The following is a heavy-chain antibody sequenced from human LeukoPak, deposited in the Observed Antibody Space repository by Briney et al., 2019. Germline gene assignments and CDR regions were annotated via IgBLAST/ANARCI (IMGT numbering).Heavy chain of an antibody. CDR1: GGSFSGYY. CDR3: ARDRAAAAFDLFDY. D-gene: IGHD2-2*01. J-gene: IGHJ4*02. CDR2: INHSGST. Sequence: PSETLSLTCAVYGGSFSGYYWSWIRQPPGKGLEWIGEINHSGSTNYNPSLKSRVTISVDTSKNQFSLKLSSVTAADTAVYYCARDRAAAAFDLFDYWGQGTLVTVSS. V-gene: IGHV4-34*01.